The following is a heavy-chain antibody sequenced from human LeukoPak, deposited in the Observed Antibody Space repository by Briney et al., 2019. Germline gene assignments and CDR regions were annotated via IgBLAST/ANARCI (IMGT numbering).Heavy chain of an antibody. CDR1: GFTFSSCW. CDR3: AKVVAGNIDYYFDY. V-gene: IGHV3-23*01. D-gene: IGHD2/OR15-2a*01. Sequence: GGSLRLSCAASGFTFSSCWMNWVRQAPGKGLEWVAGISGTGGSTHYADSVKGRFTISRDNSRNTVYLQMRNLRVEHTAVYYCAKVVAGNIDYYFDYWGQGILSPSPQ. J-gene: IGHJ4*02. CDR2: ISGTGGST.